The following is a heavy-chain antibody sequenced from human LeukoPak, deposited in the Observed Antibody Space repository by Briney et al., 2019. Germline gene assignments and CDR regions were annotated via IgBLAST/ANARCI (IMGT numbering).Heavy chain of an antibody. Sequence: GESLKISCTGSGYSFTSYWIGWVRQMPGKGLEWMGIIYPGDSDTRYSPSFQGQVTISADKSISTAFLQWSSLKASDTAMYYCARQGSSGSSWFDPWGQGTLVTVSS. D-gene: IGHD6-19*01. CDR2: IYPGDSDT. V-gene: IGHV5-51*01. CDR1: GYSFTSYW. J-gene: IGHJ5*02. CDR3: ARQGSSGSSWFDP.